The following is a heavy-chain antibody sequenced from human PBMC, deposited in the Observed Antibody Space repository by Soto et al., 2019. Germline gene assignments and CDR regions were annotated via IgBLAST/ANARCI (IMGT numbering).Heavy chain of an antibody. J-gene: IGHJ4*02. CDR2: INSDGSST. CDR3: ASSLLTPFDY. D-gene: IGHD7-27*01. V-gene: IGHV3-74*01. CDR1: GFTFSSYW. Sequence: LSLTCAASGFTFSSYWMHWVRQAPGKGLVWVSRINSDGSSTNYADSMKGRFTISRDNAKNTLYLQMNSLRAEDTAVYYCASSLLTPFDYWGQGTLVTVSS.